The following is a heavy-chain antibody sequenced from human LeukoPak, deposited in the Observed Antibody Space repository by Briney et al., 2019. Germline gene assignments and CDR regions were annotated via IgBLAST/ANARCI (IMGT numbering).Heavy chain of an antibody. CDR1: GYTFTGYY. D-gene: IGHD6-13*01. J-gene: IGHJ4*02. V-gene: IGHV1-2*02. CDR3: ATGIAAAGRDYFDY. CDR2: INPNNGGT. Sequence: ASVKVSCKASGYTFTGYYIHWVRQAPGQGLEWMGWINPNNGGTNYAQRFQGRVTMTRDTSISTAYMELSRLRSEDTAVYYCATGIAAAGRDYFDYWGQGTLVTVSS.